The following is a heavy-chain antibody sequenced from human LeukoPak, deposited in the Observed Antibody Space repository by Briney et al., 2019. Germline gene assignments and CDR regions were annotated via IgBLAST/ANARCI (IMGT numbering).Heavy chain of an antibody. Sequence: PSETLSLTCAVYGGSFSGYYWSWIRQPPGKGLEWIGEINHSGSTNYNPSLKSRVTISVDTSKNQFSLKLSSVTAADTAVYYCARGGRYYYDSTWGQGTLVTVSS. CDR3: ARGGRYYYDST. D-gene: IGHD3-22*01. CDR2: INHSGST. V-gene: IGHV4-34*01. CDR1: GGSFSGYY. J-gene: IGHJ5*02.